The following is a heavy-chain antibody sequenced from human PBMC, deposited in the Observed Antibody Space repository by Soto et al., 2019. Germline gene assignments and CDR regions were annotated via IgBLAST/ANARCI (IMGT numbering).Heavy chain of an antibody. V-gene: IGHV3-74*02. CDR1: GFSFSSYW. J-gene: IGHJ3*02. D-gene: IGHD3-22*01. CDR3: ARGGDYYDSSAQHDALDI. CDR2: INSDGSST. Sequence: VQLVESGGGVVQPGRSLRLSCAASGFSFSSYWMHWVRQAPGKGLVWVSRINSDGSSTNYADSVKGRFTISRDNAKNTLYLQMNSLRAEDTAVYYCARGGDYYDSSAQHDALDIWGQGTLVTVSS.